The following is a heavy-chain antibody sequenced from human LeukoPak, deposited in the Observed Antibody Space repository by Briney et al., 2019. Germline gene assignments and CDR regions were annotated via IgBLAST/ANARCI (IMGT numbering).Heavy chain of an antibody. CDR2: IYYSGST. CDR1: GGSISSYY. V-gene: IGHV4-59*01. Sequence: SETLSLTCTVSGGSISSYYWSWIRQPPGKGLEWIGYIYYSGSTNYNPSLKSRVTISVDTSKNRFSLKLSSVTAADTAVYYCARVSRVGATTDYWGQGTLVTVSS. J-gene: IGHJ4*02. CDR3: ARVSRVGATTDY. D-gene: IGHD1-26*01.